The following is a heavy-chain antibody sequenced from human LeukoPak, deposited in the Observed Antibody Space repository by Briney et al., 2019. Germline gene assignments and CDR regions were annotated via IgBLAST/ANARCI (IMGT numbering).Heavy chain of an antibody. D-gene: IGHD2/OR15-2a*01. V-gene: IGHV3-48*01. J-gene: IGHJ4*02. CDR1: GFTFSSFS. CDR2: IGVGSRTI. CDR3: ARKALLNF. Sequence: PGGSLRLSCVASGFTFSSFSMSWVRQAPGKGLEWISYIGVGSRTIYYADSVKGRFAISRDDAKNSLFLQMVNLRAEDTAVYYCARKALLNFWGQGTQVAVSS.